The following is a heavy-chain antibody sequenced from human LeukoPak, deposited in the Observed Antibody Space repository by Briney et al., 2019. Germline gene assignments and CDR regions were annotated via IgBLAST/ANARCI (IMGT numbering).Heavy chain of an antibody. J-gene: IGHJ4*02. D-gene: IGHD5-12*01. Sequence: PGGSLRLSCAASGFTFSSYAMSWVRQAPGKGLEWVSAISGSGGSTYYADSVKGRFTISRDNSKNTLYLQMNSLRAEDTAVYYCAKTNSGYEILYYCDYWGQGTLVTVSS. CDR3: AKTNSGYEILYYCDY. CDR2: ISGSGGST. CDR1: GFTFSSYA. V-gene: IGHV3-23*01.